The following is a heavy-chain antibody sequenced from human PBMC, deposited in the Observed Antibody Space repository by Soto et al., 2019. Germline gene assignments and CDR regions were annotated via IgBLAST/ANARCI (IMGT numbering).Heavy chain of an antibody. J-gene: IGHJ6*02. Sequence: QVQLVQSGAEVKKPGASVKVSCKASGDPFINYDIKWVRQATGQGLEWMGWMNPNSGNTGYARKFQGRVTMTRNTSISTAYMERSSLRSEDTAVYYCARGRNGMDVWGQGTTVTVSS. CDR2: MNPNSGNT. CDR1: GDPFINYD. CDR3: ARGRNGMDV. V-gene: IGHV1-8*01.